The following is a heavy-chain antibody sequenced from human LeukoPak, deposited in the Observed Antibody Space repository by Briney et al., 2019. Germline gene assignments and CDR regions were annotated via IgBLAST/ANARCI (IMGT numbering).Heavy chain of an antibody. CDR3: ARVRRDLDSSGPLDAFDI. D-gene: IGHD3-22*01. CDR1: GGSISSSSYY. Sequence: SETLSLTCTVSGGSISSSSYYWGWIRQPPGKGLEWIGSIYYSGSTYYNPSLKSRVTISVDTSKNQFSLKLSSVTAADTAVYYCARVRRDLDSSGPLDAFDIWGQGTMVTVSS. CDR2: IYYSGST. J-gene: IGHJ3*02. V-gene: IGHV4-39*07.